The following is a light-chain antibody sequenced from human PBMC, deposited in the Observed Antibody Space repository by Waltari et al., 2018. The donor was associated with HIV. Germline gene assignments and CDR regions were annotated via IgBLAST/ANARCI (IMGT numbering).Light chain of an antibody. Sequence: DIQMTQSLSSLSAYVGDRVTIPCRASQNISSYLNWYQQKPVKGPNLLIYAASSLQSGAPSRFSGSGSGTNFTLTISSLQPEDFATYYCQQTYTTPPTFGGGSRVEIK. CDR2: AAS. CDR3: QQTYTTPPT. CDR1: QNISSY. V-gene: IGKV1-39*01. J-gene: IGKJ4*01.